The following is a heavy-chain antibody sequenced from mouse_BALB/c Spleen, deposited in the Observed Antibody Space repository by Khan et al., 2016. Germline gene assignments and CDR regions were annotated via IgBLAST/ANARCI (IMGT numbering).Heavy chain of an antibody. J-gene: IGHJ2*01. CDR2: IYPGDGDT. Sequence: QVQLQQPGAELARPGASVKLSCKASGYTFTSYWMQWVKQRPGQGLEWIGAIYPGDGDTRYTQKFKGKATLTADKSSSTAYMQLGSLASEDSAVYYCASYYGSSNDYFDYWGQGTTLTVSS. CDR1: GYTFTSYW. D-gene: IGHD1-1*01. V-gene: IGHV1-87*01. CDR3: ASYYGSSNDYFDY.